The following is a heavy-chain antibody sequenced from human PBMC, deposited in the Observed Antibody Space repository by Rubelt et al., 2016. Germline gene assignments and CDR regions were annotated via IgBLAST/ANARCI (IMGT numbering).Heavy chain of an antibody. D-gene: IGHD5-24*01. CDR1: RFTFTTSD. J-gene: IGHJ4*02. CDR3: ARPRGFEIFDY. Sequence: EVQLVESGGGLVQPGGSLKLSCAASRFTFTTSDMNWVRQAPGKGLEWVSSISSDSYYIYYADSMKGRFTISRDNAKNSLYLQMNSLRADDTAVYYCARPRGFEIFDYWGQGTLVTVSS. V-gene: IGHV3-21*01. CDR2: ISSDSYYI.